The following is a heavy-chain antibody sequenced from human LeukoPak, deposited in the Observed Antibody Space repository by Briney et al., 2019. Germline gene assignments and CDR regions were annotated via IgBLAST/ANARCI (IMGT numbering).Heavy chain of an antibody. J-gene: IGHJ4*02. CDR3: ARAMRFLDRRGFDY. V-gene: IGHV4-30-2*01. CDR2: IYHSGST. CDR1: GGSISSGGYY. D-gene: IGHD3-3*01. Sequence: SETLSLTCTVSGGSISSGGYYWSWIRQPPGKGLEWIGYIYHSGSTYYNPSLKSRVTISVDRSKNQFSLKLSSVTAADAAVYYCARAMRFLDRRGFDYWGQGTLVTVSS.